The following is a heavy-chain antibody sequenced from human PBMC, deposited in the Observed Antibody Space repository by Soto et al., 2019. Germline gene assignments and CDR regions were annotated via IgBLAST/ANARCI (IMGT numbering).Heavy chain of an antibody. CDR3: ARGGMAKNGYYYGMDV. CDR2: IYYSGST. J-gene: IGHJ6*02. D-gene: IGHD3-16*01. CDR1: GGSISSYD. Sequence: SETLSLTCTVSGGSISSYDWSWIRQPPGKGLEWIGYIYYSGSTNYNPSLKSRVTISVDTSKNQFSLKLSSVTAADTAVYYCARGGMAKNGYYYGMDVWGQGTTVTVSS. V-gene: IGHV4-59*01.